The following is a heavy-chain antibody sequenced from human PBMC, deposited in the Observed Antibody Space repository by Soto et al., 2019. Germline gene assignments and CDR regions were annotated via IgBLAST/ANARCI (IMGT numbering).Heavy chain of an antibody. CDR2: IWFDGSNK. CDR1: GFTFSSHA. D-gene: IGHD6-19*01. V-gene: IGHV3-33*01. J-gene: IGHJ4*02. CDR3: ARATYTSGYYYFDH. Sequence: GGSLRLSCASSGFTFSSHAMHWFRQAPGKGLEWVANIWFDGSNKNYADSVKGRFTISRDNSKNTLFLQVNSLRAEDTAIYYCARATYTSGYYYFDHWGQGTPGTVSS.